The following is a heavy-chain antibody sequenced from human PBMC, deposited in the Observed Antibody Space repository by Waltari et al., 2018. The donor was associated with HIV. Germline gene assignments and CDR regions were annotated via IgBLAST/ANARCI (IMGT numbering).Heavy chain of an antibody. V-gene: IGHV3-7*01. D-gene: IGHD2-15*01. CDR1: GFTSSTRR. CDR3: ARMIVVVVAATGAFES. CDR2: IKQDGSEK. Sequence: EVQLVESGGGYVQPGGPLRLSCAASGFTSSTRRMSWVCQAPGKGLEWVANIKQDGSEKYYVDSVKGRFTISRDNAKNSLYLQMNSLRAEDTAVYYCARMIVVVVAATGAFESWGQGTMVTVSS. J-gene: IGHJ3*02.